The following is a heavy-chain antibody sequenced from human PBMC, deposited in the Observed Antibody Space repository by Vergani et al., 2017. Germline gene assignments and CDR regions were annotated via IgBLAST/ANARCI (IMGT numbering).Heavy chain of an antibody. V-gene: IGHV3-23*04. CDR3: AKVPLYYYDGSSYKVGNDY. CDR1: GFTFSSYA. Sequence: VRLVESGGGLVQPGGSLRLSCAASGFTFSSYAMSWVRQAPGKGLEWVSAISGSGGSTYYADSVKGRFTISRDNSKNTLYLQMNSLRAEDTAVYYCAKVPLYYYDGSSYKVGNDYWSQGTLVTVSS. CDR2: ISGSGGST. D-gene: IGHD3-22*01. J-gene: IGHJ4*02.